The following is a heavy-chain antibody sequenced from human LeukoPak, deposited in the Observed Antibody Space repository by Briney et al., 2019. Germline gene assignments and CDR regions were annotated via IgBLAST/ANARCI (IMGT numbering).Heavy chain of an antibody. CDR3: AKVGSYDSSGYYDY. V-gene: IGHV3-30*18. J-gene: IGHJ4*02. Sequence: PGGSLRLSCAASGFTFSSYGMHWVRQAPGKGLEWVAVISYDGSNKYYADSVKGRFTISRDNSKNTLYLQMNSLRAEDTAVYYCAKVGSYDSSGYYDYWGQGTLVTVSS. D-gene: IGHD3-22*01. CDR1: GFTFSSYG. CDR2: ISYDGSNK.